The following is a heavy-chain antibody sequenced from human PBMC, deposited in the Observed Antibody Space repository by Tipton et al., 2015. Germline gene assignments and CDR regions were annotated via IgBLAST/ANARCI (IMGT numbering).Heavy chain of an antibody. V-gene: IGHV4-59*01. J-gene: IGHJ4*02. D-gene: IGHD4-23*01. CDR1: SDSISKYY. CDR2: IQYSGGT. CDR3: ARARGRHGGLFDS. Sequence: TLSLTCSVSSDSISKYYWSWIRQPPGKELQWIGYIQYSGGTNYNPSLESRVSMSVDTSKTQFSLEMRSVTATDTAVCYCARARGRHGGLFDSWGQGTLVTVSS.